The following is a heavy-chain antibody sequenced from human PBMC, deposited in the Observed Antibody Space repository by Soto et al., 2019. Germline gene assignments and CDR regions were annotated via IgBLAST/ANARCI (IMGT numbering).Heavy chain of an antibody. CDR2: ISGSGGST. V-gene: IGHV3-23*01. CDR3: ASPDIVIMVYYGMDV. J-gene: IGHJ6*02. D-gene: IGHD2-8*01. CDR1: GFTFSSYA. Sequence: VGSLRLSCAASGFTFSSYAMSWVRQAPGKGLEWVSAISGSGGSTYYADSVKGRFTISRDNSKNTLYLQMNSLRAEDTAVYYCASPDIVIMVYYGMDVWGQGTTGTVSS.